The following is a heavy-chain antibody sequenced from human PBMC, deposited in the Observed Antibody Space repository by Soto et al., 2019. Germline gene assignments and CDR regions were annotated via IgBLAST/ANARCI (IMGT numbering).Heavy chain of an antibody. Sequence: LGESLKISCKGSGYSLTSYWIGWVRQMPGKGLEWMGIIYPGDSDTRYSPSFQGQVTISADKSISTAYLQWSSLKASDTAMYYCASTSLLSLFYCSGGSCFYYYYYGMDVWGQGTTVTVSS. CDR1: GYSLTSYW. D-gene: IGHD2-15*01. CDR2: IYPGDSDT. V-gene: IGHV5-51*01. J-gene: IGHJ6*02. CDR3: ASTSLLSLFYCSGGSCFYYYYYGMDV.